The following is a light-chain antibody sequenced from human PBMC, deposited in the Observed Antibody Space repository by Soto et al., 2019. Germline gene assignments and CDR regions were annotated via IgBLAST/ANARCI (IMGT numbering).Light chain of an antibody. Sequence: DIQMTQSPSTLSASVGDRVTITCRASQSISSWLAWYQQKPGKAPKLLISDASSLESGVPSRFSGSGSGTDFTLTISKLEPEDFAVYYCQQYGSSQTFGQGTKVDIK. V-gene: IGKV1-5*01. CDR2: DAS. CDR3: QQYGSSQT. CDR1: QSISSW. J-gene: IGKJ1*01.